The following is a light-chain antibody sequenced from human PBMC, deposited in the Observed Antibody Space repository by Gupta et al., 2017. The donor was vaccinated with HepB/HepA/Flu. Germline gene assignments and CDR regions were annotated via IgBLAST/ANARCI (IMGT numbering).Light chain of an antibody. CDR3: QKYNSAPWT. CDR1: QGISNY. V-gene: IGKV1-27*01. Sequence: DIQMTQSPSSLSASLGDRVTITCRASQGISNYLAWYQQKPGKVPKLLTYAASTLQSGVPSRFSGSGSGTDFTLSISSLQTEDVATYYCQKYNSAPWTFGQGTKVEIK. J-gene: IGKJ1*01. CDR2: AAS.